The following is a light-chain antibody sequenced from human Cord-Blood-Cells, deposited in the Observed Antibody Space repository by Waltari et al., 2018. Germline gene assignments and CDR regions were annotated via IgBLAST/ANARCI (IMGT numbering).Light chain of an antibody. CDR3: QQRSNWVIT. CDR2: DAS. Sequence: EIVLTQSPATLSLSPGERATLSCRASQSVSSYLAWYQQKPGQAPRLLIYDASNRATGIPARFSGSGSGTGFTLTISSLEPEDFAVYDCQQRSNWVITFGQGTRLEIK. V-gene: IGKV3-11*01. CDR1: QSVSSY. J-gene: IGKJ5*01.